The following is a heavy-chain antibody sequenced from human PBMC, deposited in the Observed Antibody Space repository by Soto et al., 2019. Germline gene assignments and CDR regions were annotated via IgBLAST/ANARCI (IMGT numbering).Heavy chain of an antibody. CDR1: GFTFTSHG. J-gene: IGHJ3*02. D-gene: IGHD3-22*01. V-gene: IGHV3-48*04. Sequence: PGGSLRLSCAGSGFTFTSHGMNWVRQAPGKGLEWVSHITSGSSSKYYADSVKGRFTISRDNAKNSLYLQMNSLRAEDTAVYYCARGDYYDTSGPFSDAFDIWGQGTMVTVSS. CDR2: ITSGSSSK. CDR3: ARGDYYDTSGPFSDAFDI.